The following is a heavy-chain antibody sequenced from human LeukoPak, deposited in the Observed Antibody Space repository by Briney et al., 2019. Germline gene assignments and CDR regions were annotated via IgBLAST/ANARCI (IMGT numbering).Heavy chain of an antibody. CDR1: GFTFSSYT. CDR2: ISGSGDST. V-gene: IGHV3-23*01. D-gene: IGHD6-19*01. CDR3: ARYGSGWSFDC. J-gene: IGHJ4*02. Sequence: GGSLRLSCAASGFTFSSYTMTWVRQAPGKGLEWVSAISGSGDSTHYADSVKGPFTISRDNAQNSLYLQMNSLRAEDTAVYYCARYGSGWSFDCWGQGTLVTVSS.